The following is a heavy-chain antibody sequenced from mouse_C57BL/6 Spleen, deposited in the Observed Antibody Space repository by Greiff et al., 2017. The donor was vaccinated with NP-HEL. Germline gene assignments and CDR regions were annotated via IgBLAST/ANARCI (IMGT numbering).Heavy chain of an antibody. CDR1: GYTFTDYY. Sequence: EVQLQQSGPELVKPGASVKISCKASGYTFTDYYMNWVKQSHGKSLEWIGDINPNNGGTSYNQKFKGKATLTVDKSSSTAYMELRSLTSEDSAVYYCARSPLLLRYAMDYWGQGTSVTVSS. CDR2: INPNNGGT. J-gene: IGHJ4*01. D-gene: IGHD1-1*01. CDR3: ARSPLLLRYAMDY. V-gene: IGHV1-26*01.